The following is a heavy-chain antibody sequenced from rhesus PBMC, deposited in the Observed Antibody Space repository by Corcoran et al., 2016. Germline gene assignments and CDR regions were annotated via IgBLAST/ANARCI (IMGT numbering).Heavy chain of an antibody. CDR2: IYGSGGGT. J-gene: IGHJ4*01. D-gene: IGHD1-44*02. CDR3: ARDLSGSYPYFDY. V-gene: IGHV4-106*01. CDR1: GGSISDDYY. Sequence: QVQLQESGPGLVKPSETLSLTCAVSGGSISDDYYWSWIRQPPGKGLEWIGYIYGSGGGTNYNPSLKNRVTISRDTSKNQFVLKLSSVTAADTAVYYCARDLSGSYPYFDYWGQGVLVTVSS.